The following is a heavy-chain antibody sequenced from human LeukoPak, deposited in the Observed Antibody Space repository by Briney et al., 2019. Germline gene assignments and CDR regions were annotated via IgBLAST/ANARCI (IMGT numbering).Heavy chain of an antibody. D-gene: IGHD2-21*02. CDR1: GYTFTSYA. CDR2: INAGNGNT. J-gene: IGHJ4*02. CDR3: ATYCGGNCHIDY. V-gene: IGHV1-3*01. Sequence: GASVKVSCKASGYTFTSYAMHWVRQAPGQRLEWMGWINAGNGNTKYSQKFQGRVTITRDTSASTAYMELSSLRSEDTAVYYCATYCGGNCHIDYWGQGTLVTVSS.